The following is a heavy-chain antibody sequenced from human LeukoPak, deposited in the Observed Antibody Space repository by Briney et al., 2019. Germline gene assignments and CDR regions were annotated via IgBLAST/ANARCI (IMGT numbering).Heavy chain of an antibody. V-gene: IGHV4-34*01. D-gene: IGHD3-3*01. CDR2: VNHSGST. CDR1: GGSFSGYY. Sequence: SETLSLTCAVYGGSFSGYYWSWIRQPPGKGLEWVGEVNHSGSTNYNPSLKSRVTISVDTSKNQFSLQLNSVTPEDTAVYYCARASPAIFGAEGAFDIWGQGTMVTVSS. J-gene: IGHJ3*02. CDR3: ARASPAIFGAEGAFDI.